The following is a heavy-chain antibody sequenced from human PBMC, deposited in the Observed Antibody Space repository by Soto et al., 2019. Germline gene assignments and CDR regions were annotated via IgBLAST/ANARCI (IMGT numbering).Heavy chain of an antibody. CDR3: ARAGSGYYDSSGYYDYYYYGMDV. CDR2: INSDGSST. CDR1: GFTFSSYW. Sequence: PGGSLRLSCAASGFTFSSYWMHWVRQAPGKGLVWVSRINSDGSSTSYADSVKGRFTISRDNAKNTLYLQMNSLRAEDTAVYYCARAGSGYYDSSGYYDYYYYGMDVWGQGTTVTVSS. D-gene: IGHD3-22*01. J-gene: IGHJ6*02. V-gene: IGHV3-74*01.